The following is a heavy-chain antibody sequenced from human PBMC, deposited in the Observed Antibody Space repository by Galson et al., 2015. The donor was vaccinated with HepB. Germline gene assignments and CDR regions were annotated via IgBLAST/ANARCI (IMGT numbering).Heavy chain of an antibody. CDR1: GGSFSGYY. CDR3: ARGRFTLGSSSSGAVPRGRSVYFDY. D-gene: IGHD6-6*01. Sequence: TLSLTCAVYGGSFSGYYWSWIRQPPGKGLEWIGEINHSGSTNYNPSPKSRVTISVDTSKNQFSLKLSSVTAADTAVYYCARGRFTLGSSSSGAVPRGRSVYFDYWGQGTLVTVSS. CDR2: INHSGST. J-gene: IGHJ4*02. V-gene: IGHV4-34*01.